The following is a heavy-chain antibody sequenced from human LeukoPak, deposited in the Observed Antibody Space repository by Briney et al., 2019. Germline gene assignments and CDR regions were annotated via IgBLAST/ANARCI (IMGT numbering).Heavy chain of an antibody. D-gene: IGHD1-26*01. CDR2: IIPILGIA. CDR3: ARWDMNPSGPWFDP. CDR1: GGTFSRYT. V-gene: IGHV1-69*02. J-gene: IGHJ5*02. Sequence: SVKVSCKASGGTFSRYTISWVRQAPGQGLEWMGRIIPILGIANYAQKFQGRVTITADKSTSTAYMELSSLRSEDTAVYYCARWDMNPSGPWFDPWGQGTLVTVSS.